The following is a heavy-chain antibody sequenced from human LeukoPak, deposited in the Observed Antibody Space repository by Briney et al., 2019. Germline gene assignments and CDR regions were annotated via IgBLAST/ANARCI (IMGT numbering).Heavy chain of an antibody. V-gene: IGHV3-23*01. CDR1: GLTFSTYD. CDR2: ISDSGGTT. J-gene: IGHJ4*02. CDR3: AKRGSCSTSSCYFDY. Sequence: GGSLRLSCAASGLTFSTYDMSWVRQAPGKGLEWVSAISDSGGTTWYADSVKGRFTISRDNSKNTLYVQMNSLRAEDTAVYHCAKRGSCSTSSCYFDYWGQGTLVTVSS. D-gene: IGHD2-2*01.